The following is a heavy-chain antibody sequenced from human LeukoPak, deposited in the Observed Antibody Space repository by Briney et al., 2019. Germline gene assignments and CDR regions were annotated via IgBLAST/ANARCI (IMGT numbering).Heavy chain of an antibody. D-gene: IGHD2/OR15-2a*01. J-gene: IGHJ4*02. V-gene: IGHV3-7*01. CDR1: AFTMSDYW. Sequence: GGSLRLFCAASAFTMSDYWMSWVRQTPGKGLEWVANIKQDGSEKYYVGSVKGRFTISRDNVKSSLFLQMNSLRVEDTGVYYCVRGAYYAVYWGQGTLVTVSS. CDR2: IKQDGSEK. CDR3: VRGAYYAVY.